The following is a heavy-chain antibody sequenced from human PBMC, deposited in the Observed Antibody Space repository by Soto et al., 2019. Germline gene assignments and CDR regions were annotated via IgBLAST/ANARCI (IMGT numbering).Heavy chain of an antibody. V-gene: IGHV4-34*01. J-gene: IGHJ6*02. Sequence: QVQLQQWGAGLLKPSETLSLTCAVYGGSFSGHYWSWIRQPPGKGLEGIGEIYHSGSINPNPPLKGEGPISEDTPTTRFTPWVVLVRPRGVAGAFTSGGGGGGPHYYGMDVWGQGTTVTVSS. CDR1: GGSFSGHY. CDR3: SGGGGGGPHYYGMDV. D-gene: IGHD2-15*01. CDR2: IYHSGSI.